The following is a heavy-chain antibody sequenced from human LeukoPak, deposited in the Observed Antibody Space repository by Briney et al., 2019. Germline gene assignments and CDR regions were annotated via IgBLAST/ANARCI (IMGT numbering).Heavy chain of an antibody. J-gene: IGHJ4*02. CDR3: VRDQTWSFDS. CDR1: GFTFSTDP. D-gene: IGHD2-8*02. CDR2: IRSSGTEM. Sequence: GWSLTLSCAASGFTFSTDPMNWVRQAPGKGLEWLSNIRSSGTEMYYAESVKGRFTISRDNAKNSLFLQMNSLRVEDTAVYYCVRDQTWSFDSWGQGTLVTVSS. V-gene: IGHV3-48*01.